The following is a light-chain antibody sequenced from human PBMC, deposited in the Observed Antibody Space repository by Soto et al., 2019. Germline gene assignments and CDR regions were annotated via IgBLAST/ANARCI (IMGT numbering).Light chain of an antibody. CDR3: AAWDAGVSGPA. V-gene: IGLV1-47*01. CDR2: RNN. Sequence: QSVLTQPPSASGTPGQRVTISCSGSSSNIGSKYVYWYQQLPGTAPKLLMYRNNQRPSGVPDRFSGSKSGTSASLAISGLRSEDXADYYCAAWDAGVSGPAFGGGTQLTVL. J-gene: IGLJ2*01. CDR1: SSNIGSKY.